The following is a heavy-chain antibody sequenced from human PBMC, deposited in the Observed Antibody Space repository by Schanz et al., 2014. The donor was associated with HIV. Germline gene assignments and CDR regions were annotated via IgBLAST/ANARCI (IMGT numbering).Heavy chain of an antibody. CDR1: GFVFSLAW. Sequence: VQLEESGGGLVEPGGSLRLSCEGTGFVFSLAWMSWVRQAPGEGLEWIGRIKSKTDGETTDYAARVKGRFTVSRDDSKNTLYLQMSSLKTEDTAVYFCAWHYFDFWGQGTLVTVSS. CDR3: AWHYFDF. J-gene: IGHJ4*02. CDR2: IKSKTDGETT. V-gene: IGHV3-15*01.